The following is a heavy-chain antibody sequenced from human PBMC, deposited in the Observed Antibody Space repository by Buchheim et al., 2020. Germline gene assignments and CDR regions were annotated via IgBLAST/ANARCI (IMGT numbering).Heavy chain of an antibody. CDR3: ARGGPYYDFWSGYYTNYYYYGMDV. CDR2: MNPNSGNT. Sequence: QVQLVQSGAEVKKPGASVKVSCKASGYTFTSYDINWVRQATGQGLEWMGWMNPNSGNTGYAQKFQGRVTMTRNTSISTAYMELSSLRSEDTAVYYCARGGPYYDFWSGYYTNYYYYGMDVWGQGTT. V-gene: IGHV1-8*01. CDR1: GYTFTSYD. D-gene: IGHD3-3*01. J-gene: IGHJ6*02.